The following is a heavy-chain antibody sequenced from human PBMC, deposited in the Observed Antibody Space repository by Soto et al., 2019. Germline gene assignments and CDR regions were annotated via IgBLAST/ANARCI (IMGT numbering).Heavy chain of an antibody. CDR2: IYYSGST. CDR1: GGSISSGDYY. CDR3: ARGVSSSSWYSWSDP. D-gene: IGHD6-13*01. J-gene: IGHJ5*02. Sequence: QVQLQESGPGLVKPSQTLSLTCTVSGGSISSGDYYWSWLRHPPGKGLEWIGYIYYSGSTSYNPSLKGRVTISVDTSKNQFSLKLSSVTAAVTAVYYCARGVSSSSWYSWSDPWGQGTLVTVSS. V-gene: IGHV4-30-4*01.